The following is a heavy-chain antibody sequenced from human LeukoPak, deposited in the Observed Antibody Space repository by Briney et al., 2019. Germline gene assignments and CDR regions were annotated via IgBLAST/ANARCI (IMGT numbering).Heavy chain of an antibody. CDR1: GGSISSGGNY. J-gene: IGHJ1*01. CDR3: ARDSARIVVDRTVKLQH. CDR2: IYYSGST. Sequence: PSQTLSLTCTVSGGSISSGGNYWSWIRQHPGKGLEWIGYIYYSGSTYYNPSLKSRVTISVDTSKNQFSLKLSSVTAADTAVYYCARDSARIVVDRTVKLQHWGQGTLVTVSS. D-gene: IGHD3-22*01. V-gene: IGHV4-31*03.